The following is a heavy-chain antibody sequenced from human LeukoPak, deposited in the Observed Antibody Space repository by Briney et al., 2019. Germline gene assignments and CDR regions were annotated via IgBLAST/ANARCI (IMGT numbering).Heavy chain of an antibody. Sequence: ASVKVSCKASGYTFTSYGISWVQQAPGQGLEWMGWISAYNGNTNYAQKLQGRVTMTTDTSTSTAYMELRSLRSDDTAVYYCAMYYDILTGYSHDAFDIWGQGTMVTVSS. CDR3: AMYYDILTGYSHDAFDI. D-gene: IGHD3-9*01. CDR2: ISAYNGNT. J-gene: IGHJ3*02. CDR1: GYTFTSYG. V-gene: IGHV1-18*01.